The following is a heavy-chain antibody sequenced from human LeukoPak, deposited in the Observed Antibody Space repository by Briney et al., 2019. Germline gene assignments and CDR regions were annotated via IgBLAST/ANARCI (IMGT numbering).Heavy chain of an antibody. CDR1: GFTFSSYA. V-gene: IGHV3-23*01. D-gene: IGHD6-13*01. J-gene: IGHJ4*02. Sequence: SGGSLRLSCAASGFTFSSYAMSWVRQAPGKGLEWVSAISGSGGSTYYADSVKGRFTISRDNSKNTLYLQMNSLRAEDTAVYYCAKDGPGREQQLVFDYWGQGTLVTVSS. CDR2: ISGSGGST. CDR3: AKDGPGREQQLVFDY.